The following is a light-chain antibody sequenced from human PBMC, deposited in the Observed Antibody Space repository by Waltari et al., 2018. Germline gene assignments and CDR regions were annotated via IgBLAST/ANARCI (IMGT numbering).Light chain of an antibody. CDR3: LLHYSGPRV. CDR1: TGAVTSSHY. CDR2: DTS. Sequence: QAVVTQEPSVTVSPGGTVTLTCGSSTGAVTSSHYPYWFQKKPGQAPRTLVYDTSNKHSWTPARFSGSVVGGKAALTLSGAQPEDEAEYYCLLHYSGPRVFGGGTKVTVL. V-gene: IGLV7-46*01. J-gene: IGLJ2*01.